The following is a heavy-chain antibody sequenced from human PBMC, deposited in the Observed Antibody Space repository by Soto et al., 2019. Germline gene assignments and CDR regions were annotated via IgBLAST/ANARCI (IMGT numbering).Heavy chain of an antibody. CDR1: GFTVSSNY. CDR3: ARDLVTYGMDV. CDR2: IYSGGST. D-gene: IGHD1-26*01. V-gene: IGHV3-53*02. Sequence: EVQLVETGGGLIQPGGSLRLSCAASGFTVSSNYMSWVRQAPGKGLEWVSVIYSGGSTYYADSVKGRFTISRDNAKNTLYLQMNSLRAEDTAVYYCARDLVTYGMDVWGQGTTVTVSS. J-gene: IGHJ6*02.